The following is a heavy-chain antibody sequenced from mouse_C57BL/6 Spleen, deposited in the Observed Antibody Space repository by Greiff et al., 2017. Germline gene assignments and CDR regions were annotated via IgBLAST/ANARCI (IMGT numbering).Heavy chain of an antibody. CDR2: ISGGGGNT. CDR3: ARHAYSNYGYYFDY. Sequence: EVKLVESGGGLVKPGGSLKLSCAASGFTFSSYTMSWVRQTPEKRLEWVATISGGGGNTYYPDSVKGRFTISRDNAKNTLYLQMSSLRSEDTALYYCARHAYSNYGYYFDYWGQGTTLTVAS. J-gene: IGHJ2*01. V-gene: IGHV5-9*01. CDR1: GFTFSSYT. D-gene: IGHD2-5*01.